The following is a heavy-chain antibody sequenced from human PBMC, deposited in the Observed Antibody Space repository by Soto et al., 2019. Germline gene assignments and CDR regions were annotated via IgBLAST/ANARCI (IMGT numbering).Heavy chain of an antibody. D-gene: IGHD6-6*01. J-gene: IGHJ5*02. CDR3: AKGPHSSSWANWFDP. V-gene: IGHV3-23*01. Sequence: PGGSLRLSCAASGFTFSSYAMSWVRQAPGKGLEWVSAISGSGGSTYYADSVKGRFTISRDNSKNTLYLQMNSPRAEDTAVYYCAKGPHSSSWANWFDPWGQGTLVTVSS. CDR2: ISGSGGST. CDR1: GFTFSSYA.